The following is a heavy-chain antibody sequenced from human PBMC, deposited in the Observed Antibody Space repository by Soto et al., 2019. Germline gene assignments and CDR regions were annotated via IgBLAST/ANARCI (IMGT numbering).Heavy chain of an antibody. J-gene: IGHJ4*02. D-gene: IGHD6-19*01. Sequence: QVQLQESGPGLVKPSETLSLTCTVSGGSISNYYWSWIRQAPGKGLEWIGYIYYTTNYNPSLKSRVTISADTSKNQISLNLTSVTAADTAVYYCARTSPVAGGFDYWGQGTLVTVSS. V-gene: IGHV4-59*01. CDR3: ARTSPVAGGFDY. CDR1: GGSISNYY. CDR2: IYYTT.